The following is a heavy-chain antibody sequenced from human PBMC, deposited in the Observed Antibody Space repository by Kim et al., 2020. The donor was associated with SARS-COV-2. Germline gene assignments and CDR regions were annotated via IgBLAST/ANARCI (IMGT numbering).Heavy chain of an antibody. Sequence: GESLKISCKGSGYSFTSYWIGWVRQMPGKGLEWMGIIYPGDSDTRYSPSFQGQVTISADKSISTAYLQWSSLKASDTAMYYCARHGDCSSTSCYVAYYWGQGTLVTVSS. D-gene: IGHD2-2*01. CDR1: GYSFTSYW. CDR2: IYPGDSDT. V-gene: IGHV5-51*01. CDR3: ARHGDCSSTSCYVAYY. J-gene: IGHJ4*02.